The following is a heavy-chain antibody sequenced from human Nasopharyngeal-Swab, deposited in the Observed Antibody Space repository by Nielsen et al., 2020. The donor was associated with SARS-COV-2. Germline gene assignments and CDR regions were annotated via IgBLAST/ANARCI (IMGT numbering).Heavy chain of an antibody. J-gene: IGHJ2*01. CDR3: ARIAVAALNDWYFDL. CDR1: GGSISSYY. D-gene: IGHD6-19*01. V-gene: IGHV4-59*01. CDR2: IYYSGST. Sequence: SETLSLPCTVSGGSISSYYWSWIRQPPGKGLEWIGYIYYSGSTNYNPSLKSRVTISVDTSKNQFSLKLSSVTAADTAVYYCARIAVAALNDWYFDLWGRGTLVTVSS.